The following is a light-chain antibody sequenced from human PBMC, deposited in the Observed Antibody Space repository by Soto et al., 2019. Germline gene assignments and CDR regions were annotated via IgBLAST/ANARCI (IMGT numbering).Light chain of an antibody. CDR1: SGHSQYA. Sequence: QPVLTQSPSASASLGASVKLTCTLSSGHSQYAIAWHQQQPEKGPRFLMKVNSDGSHSKGDGIPDRFSGSSSGAERYLTISSLQSEDEADYYCQTWGTGIQVFGGGTKLTVL. J-gene: IGLJ2*01. CDR3: QTWGTGIQV. V-gene: IGLV4-69*01. CDR2: VNSDGSH.